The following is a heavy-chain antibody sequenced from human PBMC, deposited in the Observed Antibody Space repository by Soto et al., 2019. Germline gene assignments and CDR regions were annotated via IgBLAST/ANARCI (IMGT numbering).Heavy chain of an antibody. CDR2: INTDGTTT. CDR3: AAVINGPGGS. D-gene: IGHD1-20*01. V-gene: IGHV3-74*01. CDR1: GVTFSASW. J-gene: IGHJ5*02. Sequence: GGSLRLSCAASGVTFSASWMHWVRQVPGRGLVWVSAINTDGTTTYYADAVRGRFTISRDNAKNTLFLQMNSLRADDTATYYCAAVINGPGGSWGQGTLVTVSS.